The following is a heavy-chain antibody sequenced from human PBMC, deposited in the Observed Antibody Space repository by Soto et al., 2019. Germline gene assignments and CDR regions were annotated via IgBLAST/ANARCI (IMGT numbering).Heavy chain of an antibody. J-gene: IGHJ4*02. CDR1: GYTFTGYY. V-gene: IGHV1-2*04. CDR2: INPNSGGT. CDR3: ARDDCGGDCYSTYFDY. Sequence: ASVKVSCKASGYTFTGYYMHWVRQAPGQGLEWMGWINPNSGGTNYAQKFQGWVTMTRDTSISTAYMELSRLGSDDTAVYYCARDDCGGDCYSTYFDYWGQGTLVTVSS. D-gene: IGHD2-21*02.